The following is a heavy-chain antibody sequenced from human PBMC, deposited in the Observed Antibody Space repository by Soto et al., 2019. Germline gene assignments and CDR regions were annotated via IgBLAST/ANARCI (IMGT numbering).Heavy chain of an antibody. CDR1: GGSVNNANYF. D-gene: IGHD4-17*01. CDR2: IYYSGST. CDR3: ARDADYGGSRGGMDV. J-gene: IGHJ6*02. V-gene: IGHV4-31*03. Sequence: QVRLEESGPGLVKPSETLSLICSVSGGSVNNANYFWNWIRHHPENGLEWLGYIYYSGSTRYNPSFKTRATLSIDTTKDQFSLRLNSVTVEDTAVYFCARDADYGGSRGGMDVWGRGTTVTVSS.